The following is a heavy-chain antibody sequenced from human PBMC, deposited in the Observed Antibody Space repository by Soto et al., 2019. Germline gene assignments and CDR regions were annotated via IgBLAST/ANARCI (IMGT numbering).Heavy chain of an antibody. CDR3: ARVELYCSGGSCYRYGMDV. CDR2: IIPIFGTA. D-gene: IGHD2-15*01. CDR1: GGTLSSYA. J-gene: IGHJ6*02. Sequence: GASVKVSCKASGGTLSSYAISWVRQAPGQGLEWMGGIIPIFGTANYAQKFQGRVTITADESTSTAYMELSSLRSEDTAVYYCARVELYCSGGSCYRYGMDVWGQGTTVTVSS. V-gene: IGHV1-69*13.